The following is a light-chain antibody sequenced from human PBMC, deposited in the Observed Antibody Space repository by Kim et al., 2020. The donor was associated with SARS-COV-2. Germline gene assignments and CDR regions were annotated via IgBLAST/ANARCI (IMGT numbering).Light chain of an antibody. CDR1: QSVSSSY. CDR3: QQYGSSPRT. Sequence: DIVLTQSPGTLSLSPGEGATLSCRASQSVSSSYFAWYQQKPGQAPRLLIYGTSSRATGIPDRFSGSGSGTDFTLTISRLEPEDFAMYYCQQYGSSPRTFGQGTKVDIK. CDR2: GTS. J-gene: IGKJ1*01. V-gene: IGKV3-20*01.